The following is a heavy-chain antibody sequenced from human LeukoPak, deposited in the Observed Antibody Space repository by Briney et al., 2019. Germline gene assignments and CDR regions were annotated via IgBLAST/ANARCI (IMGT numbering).Heavy chain of an antibody. D-gene: IGHD3-16*02. CDR2: IIPIFGTA. J-gene: IGHJ4*02. CDR3: ARRDNSYDYVWGSYRPLNY. Sequence: SVKVSCKASGGTFSNYAISWVRQAPGQGLEWIGEIIPIFGTANYAQKFQGRVTITADESTSTAYMELSSLRSEDTAVYYCARRDNSYDYVWGSYRPLNYWGQGTLVTVSS. CDR1: GGTFSNYA. V-gene: IGHV1-69*13.